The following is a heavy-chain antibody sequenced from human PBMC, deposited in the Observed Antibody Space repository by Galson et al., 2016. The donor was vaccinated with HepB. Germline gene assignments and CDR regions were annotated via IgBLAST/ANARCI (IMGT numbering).Heavy chain of an antibody. J-gene: IGHJ4*01. CDR3: ATRTYRASVTI. V-gene: IGHV4-39*07. D-gene: IGHD4-17*01. CDR1: GGSISSYGYY. CDR2: VYYTGTI. Sequence: LSLTCTVSGGSISSYGYYLNWIRQAPGKGLEWIGNVYYTGTIFYNPSLKSRVTISVDTSEAQFSLNLNSVTAADAAVYYCATRTYRASVTIWGHGTLVTVSS.